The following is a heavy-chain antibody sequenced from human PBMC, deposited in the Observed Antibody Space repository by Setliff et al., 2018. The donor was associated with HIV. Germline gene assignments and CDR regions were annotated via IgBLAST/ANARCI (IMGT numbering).Heavy chain of an antibody. D-gene: IGHD1-26*01. J-gene: IGHJ4*02. Sequence: ASVKVSCKASGYTFTSHYIHWVRQAPGQGLEWMGWINVNNDATNYAQKFQGRVSMTRDTSISTAYMELRSLTSDDTAVYYCAREWRETLHWEAAFDYWGQGTLVTVSS. V-gene: IGHV1-2*02. CDR2: INVNNDAT. CDR3: AREWRETLHWEAAFDY. CDR1: GYTFTSHY.